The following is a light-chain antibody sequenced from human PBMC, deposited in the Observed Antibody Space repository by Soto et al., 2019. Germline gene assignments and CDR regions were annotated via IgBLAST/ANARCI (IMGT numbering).Light chain of an antibody. J-gene: IGLJ2*01. CDR1: SSDVGAYNY. CDR2: EVS. CDR3: FSYRSGSSLL. V-gene: IGLV2-14*03. Sequence: QSVLTQPASVSGSPGQSITISCTGTSSDVGAYNYVSWYQQYPGKAPKLMIYEVSNRPSGVSTRFSGSRSGNTASLTISGLKAEDEADYYCFSYRSGSSLLFGGGTKLTVL.